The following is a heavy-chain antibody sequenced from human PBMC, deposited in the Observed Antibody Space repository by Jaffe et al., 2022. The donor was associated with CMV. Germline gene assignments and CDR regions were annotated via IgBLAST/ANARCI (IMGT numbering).Heavy chain of an antibody. V-gene: IGHV3-9*01. D-gene: IGHD3-3*01. CDR3: AKDKGDFWSGYYYYYYYYGMDV. CDR1: GFTFDDYA. Sequence: EVQLVESGGGLVQPGRSLRLSCAASGFTFDDYAMHWVRQAPGKGLEWVSGISWNSGSIGYADSVKGRFTISRDNAKNSLYLQMNSLRAEDTALYYCAKDKGDFWSGYYYYYYYYGMDVWGQGTTVTVSS. J-gene: IGHJ6*02. CDR2: ISWNSGSI.